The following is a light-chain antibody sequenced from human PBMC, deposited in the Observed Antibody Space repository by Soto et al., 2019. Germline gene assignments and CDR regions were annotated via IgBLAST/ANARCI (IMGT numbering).Light chain of an antibody. J-gene: IGKJ1*01. CDR1: QSVSGN. CDR3: QQYNGWLWT. CDR2: GAV. Sequence: SPGERVTLSCRVSQSVSGNLAWYQQKPGQAPRLLIYGAVTRATGIPARFSGRGSGTEFTLTITSLQSEDFAVYFCQQYNGWLWTFGQGTKVDIK. V-gene: IGKV3D-15*01.